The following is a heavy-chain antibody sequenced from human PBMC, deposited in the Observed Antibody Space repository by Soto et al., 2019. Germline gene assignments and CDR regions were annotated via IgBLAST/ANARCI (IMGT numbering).Heavy chain of an antibody. V-gene: IGHV4-30-2*01. CDR1: GGSISSGNSYS. CDR2: ISHTGST. D-gene: IGHD3-16*01. Sequence: SETLSLTCAVSGGSISSGNSYSWSWIRQPPGKGLEWIGSISHTGSTPYNPSLKGRVTMSVDKSKNQFSLKLSSVTAADMAVYYCARAVAPYLGTWFDPWGQGTLVTVSS. CDR3: ARAVAPYLGTWFDP. J-gene: IGHJ5*02.